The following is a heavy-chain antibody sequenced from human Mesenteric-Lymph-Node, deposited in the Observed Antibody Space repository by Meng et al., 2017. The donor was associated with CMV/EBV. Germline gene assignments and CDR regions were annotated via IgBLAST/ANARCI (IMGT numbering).Heavy chain of an antibody. CDR1: GGSIRSSTW. D-gene: IGHD7-27*01. CDR3: AGEGSLGSVDY. J-gene: IGHJ4*02. Sequence: CAVSGGSIRSSTWWSWVRRPPWKGLEWIGEIYHSGRTNYNPSLTSRVTISVVKSKNQFSLKLSSVTAADTAVYYCAGEGSLGSVDYWGQGTLVTVSS. CDR2: IYHSGRT. V-gene: IGHV4-4*02.